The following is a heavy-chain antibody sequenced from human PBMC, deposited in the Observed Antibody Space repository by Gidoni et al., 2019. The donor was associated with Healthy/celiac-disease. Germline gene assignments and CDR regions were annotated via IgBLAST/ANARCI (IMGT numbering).Heavy chain of an antibody. V-gene: IGHV4-39*07. D-gene: IGHD5-18*01. CDR1: GGPISSSSYY. Sequence: QLQPQESGSGLVTPSETLSLTCTVSGGPISSSSYYWGWIRQPPGKGLEWIRSIYYRGSTYYNPSLKSRVTISVDTSKNQFYLKLSSVTAADTAVYYCARGPDRGYSYGYAYSHFDYWGQGTLVTVSS. J-gene: IGHJ4*02. CDR2: IYYRGST. CDR3: ARGPDRGYSYGYAYSHFDY.